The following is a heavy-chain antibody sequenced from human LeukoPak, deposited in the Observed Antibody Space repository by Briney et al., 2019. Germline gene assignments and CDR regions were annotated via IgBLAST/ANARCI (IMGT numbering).Heavy chain of an antibody. V-gene: IGHV4-34*01. Sequence: SETLSLTCAVCDESFSGSLSTSYWSWIRRPPGKGLEWIGEIDRHGNTNYSPSLKSRVTISIYTSKNQFSLNLNSVTAADTAVYYCARRGGGNYPFYFDYWGRGTPVTVSS. J-gene: IGHJ4*02. CDR1: DESFSGSLSTSY. D-gene: IGHD1-26*01. CDR2: IDRHGNT. CDR3: ARRGGGNYPFYFDY.